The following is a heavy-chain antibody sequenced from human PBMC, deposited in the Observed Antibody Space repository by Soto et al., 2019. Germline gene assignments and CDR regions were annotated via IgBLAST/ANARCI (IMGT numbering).Heavy chain of an antibody. CDR2: ISGSGGST. J-gene: IGHJ6*02. CDR3: AKDQYYYGSGSPGDYYYGMDV. Sequence: VGSLRLSCAASGFTFSSYAMSWVRQAPGKGLEWVSAISGSGGSTYYADSVKGRFTISRDNSKNTLYLQMNSLRAEDTAVYYCAKDQYYYGSGSPGDYYYGMDVWGQGTTVTVSS. CDR1: GFTFSSYA. D-gene: IGHD3-10*01. V-gene: IGHV3-23*01.